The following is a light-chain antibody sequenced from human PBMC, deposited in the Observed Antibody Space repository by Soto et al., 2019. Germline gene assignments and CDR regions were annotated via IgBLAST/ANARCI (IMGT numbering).Light chain of an antibody. V-gene: IGKV3-15*01. CDR2: GAS. Sequence: EIVMTQSPATLSVSPGERATLSCRASQIISSYLAWYQQKPGQAPRLLIYGASTRATDIPARFSGGGSGTEFTLTINSLQSEDVAVYYCHQVNDWPRGTFGQGTKVEVK. CDR1: QIISSY. CDR3: HQVNDWPRGT. J-gene: IGKJ1*01.